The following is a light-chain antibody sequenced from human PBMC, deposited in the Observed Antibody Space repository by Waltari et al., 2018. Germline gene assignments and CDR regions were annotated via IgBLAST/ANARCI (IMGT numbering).Light chain of an antibody. CDR3: QPYYSTPLFT. Sequence: DIVVPQFPDSLAVSLGAGATTNSQSTQTVLDDSTNKNSLTWYQQKPGQPPKLLIYWASTRHSGVPDRFSGSGSGTDFTLTINSLQAEDVAVYYCQPYYSTPLFTFGPGTKVEI. CDR2: WAS. CDR1: QTVLDDSTNKNS. J-gene: IGKJ3*01. V-gene: IGKV4-1*01.